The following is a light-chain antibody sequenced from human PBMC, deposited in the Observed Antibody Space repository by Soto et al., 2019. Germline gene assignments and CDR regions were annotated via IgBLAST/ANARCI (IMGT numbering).Light chain of an antibody. CDR3: SSYTSSSPYV. CDR1: SSDGGHYNY. J-gene: IGLJ1*01. V-gene: IGLV2-14*01. CDR2: EIS. Sequence: QSVLTQPASVSGSPGQSITISCTGTSSDGGHYNYVSWYQQHPGKAPKLMIYEISLRSSGVSNRFSGSKSGNTASLTISGLQAEDEADYYCSSYTSSSPYVFGTGTKVTVL.